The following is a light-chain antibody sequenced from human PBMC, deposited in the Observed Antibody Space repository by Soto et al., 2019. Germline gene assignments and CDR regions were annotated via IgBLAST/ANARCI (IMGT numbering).Light chain of an antibody. CDR1: QSISRL. CDR2: NAS. J-gene: IGKJ4*01. V-gene: IGKV1-5*01. CDR3: QQYHTYSLT. Sequence: DIQLAQSPSTLSAAVGDRVTITCRASQSISRLLAWYQQKPGKAPKVLIYNASNLGSGVPSRFGGSGSGTEFTLTISSLQPDDIATYYCQQYHTYSLTFGGGTKVDIK.